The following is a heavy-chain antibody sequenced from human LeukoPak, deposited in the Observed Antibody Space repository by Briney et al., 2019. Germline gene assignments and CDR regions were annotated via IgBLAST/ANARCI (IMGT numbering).Heavy chain of an antibody. CDR1: GLNFRIYT. V-gene: IGHV3-23*01. D-gene: IGHD3-22*01. CDR3: ANSGHDHDRRGYYLDVALGGT. CDR2: IRASGSST. Sequence: GGSLRLSCAASGLNFRIYTMSWVRQAPGKGLEWVSGIRASGSSTYYADSVKGRFTISRDNSKSILYLQMNSLRAEDTAVYFCANSGHDHDRRGYYLDVALGGTWGQGTQVTVSS. J-gene: IGHJ5*02.